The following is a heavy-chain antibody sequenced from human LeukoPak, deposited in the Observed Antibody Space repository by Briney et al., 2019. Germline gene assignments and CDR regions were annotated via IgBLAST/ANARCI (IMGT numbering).Heavy chain of an antibody. CDR2: IYYSGST. CDR1: GASTSSDY. J-gene: IGHJ4*02. V-gene: IGHV4-59*01. Sequence: SETLSLTCTVSGASTSSDYWSWIRQPPGKGLEWIAHIYYSGSTNYNPSLKSRVTISLDTSKNQFSLKLSSVTAADTAVYYCASDVGATTSYFDYWGQGTLVTVSS. CDR3: ASDVGATTSYFDY. D-gene: IGHD1-26*01.